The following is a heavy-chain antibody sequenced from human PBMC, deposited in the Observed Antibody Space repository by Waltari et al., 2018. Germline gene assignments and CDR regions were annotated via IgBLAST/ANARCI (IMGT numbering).Heavy chain of an antibody. V-gene: IGHV1-2*02. CDR1: GYTFTVYY. Sequence: QAQLVQSGVEVKQPGASVRVSCKASGYTFTVYYLPWIRQAPGQGPAWLGGINPNNGATHYAQKFQGRVTMTRDTSINTAYLEVTSDDTAVYFCARDRWGESHGYGYWGRGTLVTVSS. CDR2: INPNNGAT. CDR3: ARDRWGESHGYGY. J-gene: IGHJ4*02. D-gene: IGHD7-27*01.